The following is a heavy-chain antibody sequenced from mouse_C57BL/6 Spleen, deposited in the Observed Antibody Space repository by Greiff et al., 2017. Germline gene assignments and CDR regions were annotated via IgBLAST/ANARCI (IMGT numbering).Heavy chain of an antibody. V-gene: IGHV2-5*01. D-gene: IGHD1-1*01. Sequence: QVQLKESGPGLVQPSQSLSITCTVSGFSLTSYGVHWVRQSPGKGLEWLGVIWRGGSTDYNAAFMSRLSITKDNSKSQVFYKMNSLQADDTAIYYCALHYYGSSYIYAMDYWGQGTSVTVSS. CDR3: ALHYYGSSYIYAMDY. CDR2: IWRGGST. CDR1: GFSLTSYG. J-gene: IGHJ4*01.